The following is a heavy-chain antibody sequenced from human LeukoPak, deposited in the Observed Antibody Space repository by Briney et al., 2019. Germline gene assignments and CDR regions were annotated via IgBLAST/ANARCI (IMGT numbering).Heavy chain of an antibody. CDR1: GGSIKSYY. CDR2: IYYSGST. J-gene: IGHJ5*02. Sequence: SETLSLTCTVSGGSIKSYYWSWIRQPPGKGLEWIGYIYYSGSTNYNPSLKSRVTISVDTSKNQFSLKLSSLTAADTAVYYCATLKWSRRGLLPFDAWGQGTLVTVSS. V-gene: IGHV4-59*01. D-gene: IGHD2-15*01. CDR3: ATLKWSRRGLLPFDA.